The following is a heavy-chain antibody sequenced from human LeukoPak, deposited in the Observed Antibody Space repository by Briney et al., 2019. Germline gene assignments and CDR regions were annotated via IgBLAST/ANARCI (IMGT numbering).Heavy chain of an antibody. J-gene: IGHJ4*02. V-gene: IGHV1-46*01. Sequence: GASVKVSCNPSGYTFTNYFIHWVRQAPGQGLEWMGIINPSGGSTSYAQKFQGRVTMTRDTSTSTVYMELSSLRSEDTAVYYCARVETHGEDGYFDYWGQGTLVTVSS. D-gene: IGHD4-17*01. CDR1: GYTFTNYF. CDR2: INPSGGST. CDR3: ARVETHGEDGYFDY.